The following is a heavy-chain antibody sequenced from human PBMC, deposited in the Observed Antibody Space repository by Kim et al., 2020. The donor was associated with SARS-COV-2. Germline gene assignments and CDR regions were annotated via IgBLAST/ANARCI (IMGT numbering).Heavy chain of an antibody. Sequence: GGSLRLSCAASGFTFSSYGMHWVRQAPGKGLEWVAVISYDGSNKYYADSVKGRFTISRDNSKNTLYLQMNSLRAEDTAVYYCAKDPRTGTPTYFDYWGQGTLVTVSS. V-gene: IGHV3-30*18. CDR3: AKDPRTGTPTYFDY. CDR2: ISYDGSNK. CDR1: GFTFSSYG. J-gene: IGHJ4*02. D-gene: IGHD1-1*01.